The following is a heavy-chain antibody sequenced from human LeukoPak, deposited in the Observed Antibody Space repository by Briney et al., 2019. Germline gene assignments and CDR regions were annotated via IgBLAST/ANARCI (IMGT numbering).Heavy chain of an antibody. V-gene: IGHV3-13*01. CDR3: ARERGSGRYYFDY. CDR1: GFTFSSYD. D-gene: IGHD6-19*01. Sequence: ETGGSLRLSCAASGFTFSSYDMHWVRQATGKGLEWVSGIGTAGDTYYPGSVKGRFTISRENAKNSLYLQMNSLRAEDTAVYYCARERGSGRYYFDYWGQGTLVTVSS. J-gene: IGHJ4*02. CDR2: IGTAGDT.